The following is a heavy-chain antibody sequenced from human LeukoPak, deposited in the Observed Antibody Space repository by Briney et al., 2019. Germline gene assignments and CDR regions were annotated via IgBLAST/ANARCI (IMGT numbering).Heavy chain of an antibody. Sequence: PSETLSLTCTVSGGPLSSYYWSWIRQPPGKGLEGIGYIYYSGSTNYNPSLKSRVTISVDTSKNQFSLKLSSVTAADTAVYYCARGGWVRLANDYWGQGTLVTVSS. J-gene: IGHJ4*02. D-gene: IGHD6-19*01. CDR1: GGPLSSYY. V-gene: IGHV4-59*08. CDR2: IYYSGST. CDR3: ARGGWVRLANDY.